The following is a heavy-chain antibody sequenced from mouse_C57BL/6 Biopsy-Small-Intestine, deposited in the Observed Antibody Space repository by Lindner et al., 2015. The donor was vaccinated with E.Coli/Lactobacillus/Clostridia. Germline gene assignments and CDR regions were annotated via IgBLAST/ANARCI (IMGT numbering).Heavy chain of an antibody. Sequence: VQLQESGAELARPGASVKLSCKASGYTFTSYGITWVRQRTGQGLEWIGELYPRSGNTYFNEKFKDKATLTADKSSSTAYMELRSLTSEDSAVYFCARWNDGYYGDYWGQGTTLTVSS. J-gene: IGHJ2*01. CDR1: GYTFTSYG. CDR3: ARWNDGYYGDY. D-gene: IGHD2-3*01. CDR2: LYPRSGNT. V-gene: IGHV1-81*01.